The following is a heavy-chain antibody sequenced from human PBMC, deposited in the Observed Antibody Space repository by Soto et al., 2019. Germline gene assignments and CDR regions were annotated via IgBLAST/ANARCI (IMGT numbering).Heavy chain of an antibody. CDR3: ARRAGNLGYCSGGSYYSSYYYMDV. J-gene: IGHJ6*03. CDR1: GGSISSYY. Sequence: QVQLQESGPGLVKPSETLFLTCTVSGGSISSYYWSWIRQLPGKGLEWLGYSNYSGSTTYNTSLKSRITISVDTSKNQFSLKLSSVTAADAAVYYWARRAGNLGYCSGGSYYSSYYYMDVWGKGTTVTVSS. V-gene: IGHV4-59*08. CDR2: SNYSGST. D-gene: IGHD2-15*01.